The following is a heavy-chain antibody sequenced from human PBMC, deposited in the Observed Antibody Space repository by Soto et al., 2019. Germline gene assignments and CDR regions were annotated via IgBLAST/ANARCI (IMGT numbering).Heavy chain of an antibody. Sequence: QVQLQESGPGLVKPSQTLSLTCTVSGGSISSGDYYWSWIRQPPGKGLEWIGYIYYSGSTYYNPSLKSRVTISVDTSKNQFSLKLSSVTAADTAVYYRARDLYWLTPRDYYYGMDVWGQGTTVTVSS. CDR2: IYYSGST. CDR3: ARDLYWLTPRDYYYGMDV. CDR1: GGSISSGDYY. V-gene: IGHV4-30-4*01. D-gene: IGHD2-8*02. J-gene: IGHJ6*02.